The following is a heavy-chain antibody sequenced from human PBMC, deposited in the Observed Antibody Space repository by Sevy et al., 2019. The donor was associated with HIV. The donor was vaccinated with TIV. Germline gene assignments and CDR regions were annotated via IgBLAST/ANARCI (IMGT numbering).Heavy chain of an antibody. J-gene: IGHJ6*02. CDR3: ARDRNNYDSTGYPKGMDV. CDR1: GYTFIRYG. D-gene: IGHD3-22*01. CDR2: ISGSNGDT. V-gene: IGHV1-18*01. Sequence: ASVKVSCKASGYTFIRYGISWVRQAPGQGLEWMGWISGSNGDTNYAQKVQGRVIMPTDTSTSTAYMELRSLRSDDTAVYYCARDRNNYDSTGYPKGMDVWGQGTTVTVSS.